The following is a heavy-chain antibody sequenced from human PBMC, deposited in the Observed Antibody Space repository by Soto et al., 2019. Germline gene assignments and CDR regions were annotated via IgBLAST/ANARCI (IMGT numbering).Heavy chain of an antibody. CDR1: GFTFRIYS. Sequence: GGSLRLSCAASGFTFRIYSMHWVRQSPGKGLEWVAVMWYDGTNKYYGESVRGRFTISRDNSENTLYLQMNSLRVEDTAVYYCARDATFGTKGGSFDIWGHGTLVTVSS. CDR3: ARDATFGTKGGSFDI. J-gene: IGHJ3*02. CDR2: MWYDGTNK. V-gene: IGHV3-33*01. D-gene: IGHD3-16*01.